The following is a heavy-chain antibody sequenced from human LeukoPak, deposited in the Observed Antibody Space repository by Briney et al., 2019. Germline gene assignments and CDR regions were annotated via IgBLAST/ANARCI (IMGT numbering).Heavy chain of an antibody. V-gene: IGHV3-48*01. Sequence: GGSLRLSCAASGFTFSSYSMNWVRQAPGKGLEWVSYISSSSSTIYYADSVKGRFTISRDNAKNSLYLQMNSLRAEDTAVYYCARVQERDFWSGYREWDAFDIWGQGTMVTVSS. CDR2: ISSSSSTI. CDR1: GFTFSSYS. CDR3: ARVQERDFWSGYREWDAFDI. J-gene: IGHJ3*02. D-gene: IGHD3-3*01.